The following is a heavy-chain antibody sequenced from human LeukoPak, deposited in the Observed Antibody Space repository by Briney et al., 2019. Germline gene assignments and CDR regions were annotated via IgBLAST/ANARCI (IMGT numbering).Heavy chain of an antibody. J-gene: IGHJ4*02. V-gene: IGHV4-39*07. CDR2: IYYSGST. Sequence: SETLSLTCTVSGGSISSSSYYWGWIRQPPGKGLEWIGSIYYSGSTYYNPSLKSRVTISVDTSKNQFSLKLTSVTAADTAVYFCARGGTYFGFDYWGQGTLVTVSS. CDR3: ARGGTYFGFDY. CDR1: GGSISSSSYY. D-gene: IGHD1-26*01.